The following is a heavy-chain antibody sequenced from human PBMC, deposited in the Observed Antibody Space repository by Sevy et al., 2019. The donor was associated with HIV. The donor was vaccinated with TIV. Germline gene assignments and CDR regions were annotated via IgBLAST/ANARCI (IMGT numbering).Heavy chain of an antibody. Sequence: GGSLRLSCEASGFTFSTYWMTWIRQAPGKGLEWVANMNQDGSDKFYVDSVKGRFTIYRDNAKKTLFLQMNSLRAEDTAMYFCTRDINPRCGDYSCDAFDIWGQGTMVTVSS. J-gene: IGHJ3*02. D-gene: IGHD2-21*01. CDR3: TRDINPRCGDYSCDAFDI. CDR2: MNQDGSDK. V-gene: IGHV3-7*01. CDR1: GFTFSTYW.